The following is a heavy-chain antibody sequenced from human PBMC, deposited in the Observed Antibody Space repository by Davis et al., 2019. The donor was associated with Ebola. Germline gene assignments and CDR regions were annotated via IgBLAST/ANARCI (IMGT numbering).Heavy chain of an antibody. J-gene: IGHJ4*02. V-gene: IGHV4-61*01. CDR1: GGSVSSNNYF. Sequence: MPSETLSLTCTVSGGSVSSNNYFWTWMRQPPGEGLEWIGYIYYTGRGNTNYNPSLKSRVTISLDTSKNQFSLKLSSVAAADTAVYYCAREGCTNGLCYNWGQGTLVTVSS. CDR3: AREGCTNGLCYN. CDR2: IYYTGRGNT. D-gene: IGHD2-8*01.